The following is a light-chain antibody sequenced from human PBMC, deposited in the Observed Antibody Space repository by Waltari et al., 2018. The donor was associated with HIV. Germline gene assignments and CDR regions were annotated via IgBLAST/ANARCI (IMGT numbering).Light chain of an antibody. J-gene: IGLJ2*01. CDR1: SSDVGGYNY. Sequence: QSALTQPRSVSGSPGPSVTISCTGTSSDVGGYNYFSWYQQHPGKAPKLMIYDVGKRPSGVPDRFSGSKSGNTASLTISGLQAEDEADYYCCSYAGSYTLFGGGTKLTVL. CDR3: CSYAGSYTL. V-gene: IGLV2-11*01. CDR2: DVG.